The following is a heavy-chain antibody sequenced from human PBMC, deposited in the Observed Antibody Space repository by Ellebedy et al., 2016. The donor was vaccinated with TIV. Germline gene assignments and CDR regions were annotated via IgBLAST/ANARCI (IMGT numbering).Heavy chain of an antibody. V-gene: IGHV1-8*02. Sequence: ASVKVSCKASGHTFTTFGINWVRQATGQGLEWMGWMNSNSGNTGYAQKFQGRVTMTRNTSISTAYMVLSSLRSEDTAVYFCARTPRTYYYVMDVWGQGTTVTVSS. CDR3: ARTPRTYYYVMDV. CDR2: MNSNSGNT. CDR1: GHTFTTFG. J-gene: IGHJ6*02.